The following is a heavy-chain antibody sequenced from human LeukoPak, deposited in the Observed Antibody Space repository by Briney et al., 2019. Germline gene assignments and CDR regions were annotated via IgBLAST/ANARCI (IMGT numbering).Heavy chain of an antibody. V-gene: IGHV4-34*01. Sequence: SETLSLTCAVYGGSFSGYFWSWIRQPPGKGLEWIGEINHSGSTNYNPSLKSRVTISVDTSKNQFSLKLSSVTAADTAVYYCASRTMYDILTGIGDYWGQGTLVTVSS. CDR1: GGSFSGYF. CDR3: ASRTMYDILTGIGDY. D-gene: IGHD3-9*01. CDR2: INHSGST. J-gene: IGHJ4*02.